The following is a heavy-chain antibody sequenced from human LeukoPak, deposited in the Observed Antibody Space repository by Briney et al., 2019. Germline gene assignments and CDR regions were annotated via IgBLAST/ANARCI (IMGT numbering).Heavy chain of an antibody. V-gene: IGHV4-4*02. CDR2: IYHSGST. CDR3: WTDTAGAGVCDFDY. J-gene: IGHJ4*01. CDR1: GGSISSSNW. D-gene: IGHD1-26*01. Sequence: SETLSLTCAVSGGSISSSNWWSWVRQPPGKGLEWIGEIYHSGSTNYNPSLKSRVTISVDKSKNQFSLKLSSVTAADTAAYYCWTDTAGAGVCDFDYCGQGTLVTVSS.